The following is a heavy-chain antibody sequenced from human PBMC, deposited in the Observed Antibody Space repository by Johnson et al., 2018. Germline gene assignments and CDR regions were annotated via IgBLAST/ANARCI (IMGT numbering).Heavy chain of an antibody. CDR3: VSDIATPIARGSYFDH. D-gene: IGHD5-12*01. CDR1: GFILNNYG. Sequence: VQLVESGGGVVQPGRSLRLSCAASGFILNNYGMPWVRQAPGKGLEWVAVIAHDGSYIDYVDYVKGRFTISRDDSKNTLSLQMNSLRDEDTSLYHCVSDIATPIARGSYFDHWGQGTLVTVSS. V-gene: IGHV3-30*03. J-gene: IGHJ4*02. CDR2: IAHDGSYI.